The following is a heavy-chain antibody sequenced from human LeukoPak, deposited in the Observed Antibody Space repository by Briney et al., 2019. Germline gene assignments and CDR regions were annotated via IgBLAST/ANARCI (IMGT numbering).Heavy chain of an antibody. J-gene: IGHJ5*02. V-gene: IGHV4-34*01. CDR2: INHSGST. D-gene: IGHD3-3*01. CDR1: GGSFSGYY. CDR3: ARECSLRYDFWSGYYRGWFDP. Sequence: PSETLSLTCAVYGGSFSGYYWSWIRQPPGKGLEWIGEINHSGSTNYNPSLKSRVTISVDTSKNQFSLKLSSVTAADTAVYYCARECSLRYDFWSGYYRGWFDPWGQGTLVTVSS.